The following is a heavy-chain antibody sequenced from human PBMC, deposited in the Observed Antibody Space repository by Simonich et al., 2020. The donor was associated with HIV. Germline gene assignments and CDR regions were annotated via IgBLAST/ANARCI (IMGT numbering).Heavy chain of an antibody. Sequence: QVQLVQSGAEVKKPGASVKVSCKASGYTFTGYYVHWVRQAPGTGLEWMGWLNPNRGGTNYAQKFQGRVTMTRDTSISTAYMELSRLRSDDTAVYYCARGGSSWPLDYWGQGTLVTVSS. V-gene: IGHV1-2*02. CDR1: GYTFTGYY. CDR2: LNPNRGGT. D-gene: IGHD6-13*01. CDR3: ARGGSSWPLDY. J-gene: IGHJ4*02.